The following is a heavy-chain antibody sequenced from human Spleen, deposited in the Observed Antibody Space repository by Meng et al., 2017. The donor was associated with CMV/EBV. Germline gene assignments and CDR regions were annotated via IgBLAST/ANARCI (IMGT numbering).Heavy chain of an antibody. J-gene: IGHJ4*02. D-gene: IGHD4-17*01. CDR3: ARALDHDYHDYYFDL. CDR1: GFIFDDYA. Sequence: GGSLRLSCAASGFIFDDYAIHWVRQAPGKGLEWVSGINWNSGSIGYADSVKGRFTISRDNAENSLNLQMNSLGDEDTAIYYCARALDHDYHDYYFDLWGQGTLVTVSS. V-gene: IGHV3-9*01. CDR2: INWNSGSI.